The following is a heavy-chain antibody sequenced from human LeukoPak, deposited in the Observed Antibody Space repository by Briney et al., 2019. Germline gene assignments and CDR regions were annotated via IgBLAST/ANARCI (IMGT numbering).Heavy chain of an antibody. CDR3: AKVPGAPYYFDY. J-gene: IGHJ4*02. CDR2: ISGSGGST. V-gene: IGHV3-23*01. D-gene: IGHD1-26*01. Sequence: PGGTLRLSCAPSGFTFSSYAMSWVRQAPGKGLEWVSTISGSGGSTYYADSVKGRFTISRDNSKNTLYLQMNSLRAEDTAVYYCAKVPGAPYYFDYWGQGTLVTVSS. CDR1: GFTFSSYA.